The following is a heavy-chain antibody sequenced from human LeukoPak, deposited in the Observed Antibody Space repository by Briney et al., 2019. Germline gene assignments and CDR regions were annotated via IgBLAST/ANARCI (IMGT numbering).Heavy chain of an antibody. V-gene: IGHV3-33*01. CDR2: IWYDGSNK. CDR1: GFTLSSYG. CDR3: ARTDYGDYVAAFDI. D-gene: IGHD4-17*01. Sequence: PGGSLRLSCAASGFTLSSYGMHWVRQAPGKGLEWVAVIWYDGSNKYYADSVEGRFTISRDNSKNTLYLQMNSLRAEDTAVYYCARTDYGDYVAAFDIWGQGTMVTVSS. J-gene: IGHJ3*02.